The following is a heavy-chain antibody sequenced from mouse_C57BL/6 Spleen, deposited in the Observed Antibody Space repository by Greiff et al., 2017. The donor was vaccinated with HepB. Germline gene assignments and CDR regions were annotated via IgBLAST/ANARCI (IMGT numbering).Heavy chain of an antibody. J-gene: IGHJ1*03. Sequence: DVKLVESGGGLVKPGGSLKLSCAASGFTFSSYTMSWVRQTPEKRLEWVATISGGGGNTYYPDSVKGRFTISRDNAKNTLYLQMSSLRSEDTALYYCARHGGYYVGYFDVWGTGTTVTVSS. V-gene: IGHV5-9*01. CDR3: ARHGGYYVGYFDV. D-gene: IGHD2-3*01. CDR2: ISGGGGNT. CDR1: GFTFSSYT.